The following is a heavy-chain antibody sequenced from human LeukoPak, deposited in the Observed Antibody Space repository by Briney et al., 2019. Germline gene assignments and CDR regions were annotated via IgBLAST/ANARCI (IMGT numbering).Heavy chain of an antibody. Sequence: RASETLSLTCTVSGGSISSYYWSWIRQPPGKGLEYIGYIYFSGSTNYNPSLKSRVTISVDTSKNQFSLKLSSVTAADTAEYYCAKDMGEDGSYFLDYWGQGTLVTVSS. J-gene: IGHJ4*02. CDR1: GGSISSYY. V-gene: IGHV4-59*01. CDR3: AKDMGEDGSYFLDY. D-gene: IGHD1-26*01. CDR2: IYFSGST.